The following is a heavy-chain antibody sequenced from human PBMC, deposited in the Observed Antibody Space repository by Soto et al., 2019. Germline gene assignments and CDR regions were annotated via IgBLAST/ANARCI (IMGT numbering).Heavy chain of an antibody. J-gene: IGHJ6*02. CDR2: INPTGGGRT. D-gene: IGHD1-1*01. CDR1: GYDVTRYY. CDR3: AKVGENDGDPHLDYYYYGMDV. Sequence: ASVKVSCKASGYDVTRYYIHWVRQGPGQGLEWMGIINPTGGGRTKYAQKLQGRVTVTSDRSTSTVYMELTSLRSDDTAVYCCAKVGENDGDPHLDYYYYGMDVWGQGTTVTVSS. V-gene: IGHV1-46*01.